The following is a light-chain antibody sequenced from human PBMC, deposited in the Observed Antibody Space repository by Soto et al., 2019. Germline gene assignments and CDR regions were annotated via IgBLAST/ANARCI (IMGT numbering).Light chain of an antibody. CDR1: SSSIGSHA. Sequence: QSVLTQPPAASGTPGQRVTISCSGSSSSIGSHAVNWYQHLPGTAPKLLIDSNNQRPSGVPDRFSGSKSGTSASLAISGLQSEDEADYFCEAWDESLNGPAFGGGTKLTVL. V-gene: IGLV1-44*01. CDR2: SNN. CDR3: EAWDESLNGPA. J-gene: IGLJ2*01.